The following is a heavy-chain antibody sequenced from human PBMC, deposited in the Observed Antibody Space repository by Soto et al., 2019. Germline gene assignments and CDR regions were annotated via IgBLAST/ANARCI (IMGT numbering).Heavy chain of an antibody. CDR3: GKERRGSGWSVCNF. CDR2: ISGSGDSA. J-gene: IGHJ4*02. D-gene: IGHD6-19*01. CDR1: GFPFSHYA. V-gene: IGHV3-23*01. Sequence: HPGGSLRLSCTASGFPFSHYAMNWVRQGPGTRLEWVADISGSGDSARYADSVGGRFTISRDNSRDTLYLQMNSLRVDDTAVYYCGKERRGSGWSVCNFWGQGALVTVSS.